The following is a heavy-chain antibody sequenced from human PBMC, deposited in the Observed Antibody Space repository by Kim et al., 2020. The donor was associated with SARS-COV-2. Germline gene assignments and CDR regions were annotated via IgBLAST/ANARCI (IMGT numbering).Heavy chain of an antibody. Sequence: SETLSLTCTVSGYSISSGYYWGWIRQPPGKGLEWIGSIYHSGSTYYNPSLKSRVTISVDTSKNQFSLKLSSVTAADTAVYYCASVGGYGDYVLTAFDIWG. CDR1: GYSISSGYY. V-gene: IGHV4-38-2*02. D-gene: IGHD4-17*01. CDR3: ASVGGYGDYVLTAFDI. CDR2: IYHSGST. J-gene: IGHJ3*02.